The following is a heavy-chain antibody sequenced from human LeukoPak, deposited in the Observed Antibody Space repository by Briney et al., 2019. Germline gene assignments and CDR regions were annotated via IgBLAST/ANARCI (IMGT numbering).Heavy chain of an antibody. V-gene: IGHV1-69*13. J-gene: IGHJ6*03. Sequence: ASVKDSCKASGGTFSSYAISWVRQAPGQGLEWMGGIIPIFGTANYAQKFQGRVTITADESTSTAYMELSSLRSEDTAVYYCAIRNYYDSSGYRDYYYYYMDVWGKGTTVTVSS. CDR1: GGTFSSYA. CDR3: AIRNYYDSSGYRDYYYYYMDV. D-gene: IGHD3-22*01. CDR2: IIPIFGTA.